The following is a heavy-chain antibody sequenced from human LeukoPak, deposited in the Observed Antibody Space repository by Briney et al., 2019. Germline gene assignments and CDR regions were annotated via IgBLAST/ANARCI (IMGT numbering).Heavy chain of an antibody. CDR3: ARDNYPPWLRLSDAFDI. CDR1: GIHFNNYS. V-gene: IGHV3-48*04. D-gene: IGHD5-12*01. CDR2: INSSSSTI. J-gene: IGHJ3*02. Sequence: PGGSLEPSCAASGIHFNNYSLNRVRPAPGKGPGGVSLINSSSSTIYYADSVKGRFTISRDNAKNSLYLQMNSLRAEDTAVYYCARDNYPPWLRLSDAFDIWGQGTMVTVSS.